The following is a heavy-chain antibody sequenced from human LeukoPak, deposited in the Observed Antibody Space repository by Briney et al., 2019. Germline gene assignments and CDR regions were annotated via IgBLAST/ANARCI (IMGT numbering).Heavy chain of an antibody. CDR3: ARVPGSGAFDI. Sequence: SETLSLTCTVSGGSISSYYWSWIRQSPGKGLEWIGYIFHNGSTNYNPSLKSRVTISVDTSKNQFSLKLSSVTAADTAVYYCARVPGSGAFDIWGQGTMVTVSS. J-gene: IGHJ3*02. CDR1: GGSISSYY. CDR2: IFHNGST. V-gene: IGHV4-59*01.